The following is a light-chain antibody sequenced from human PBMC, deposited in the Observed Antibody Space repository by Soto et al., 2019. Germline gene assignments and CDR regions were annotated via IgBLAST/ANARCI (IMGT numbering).Light chain of an antibody. CDR3: SSYTSSSTPNWV. Sequence: QSALTQPASVSGSPGQSITISCTGTSSDVGGYNYVSWYQQDPGKAPKLMIYEVSNRPSGVSNRFSGSKSGNTASLTISGLQAEDEADYYCSSYTSSSTPNWVFGGGTKLTVL. J-gene: IGLJ3*02. CDR2: EVS. CDR1: SSDVGGYNY. V-gene: IGLV2-14*01.